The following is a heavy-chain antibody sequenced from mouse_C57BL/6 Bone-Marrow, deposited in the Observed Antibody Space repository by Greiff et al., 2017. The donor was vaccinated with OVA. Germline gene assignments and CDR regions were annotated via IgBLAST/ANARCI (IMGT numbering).Heavy chain of an antibody. J-gene: IGHJ3*01. D-gene: IGHD1-1*02. CDR1: GFTFSSYG. CDR2: ISSGGSYT. CDR3: ARRWGAY. Sequence: EVQLVESGGDLVKPGGSLKLSCAASGFTFSSYGMSWVRQTPDKRLEWVATISSGGSYTYYPDSVKGRFTISRDNAKNTLYLQMSSLKSEDTAMYYCARRWGAYWGQGTLVTVSA. V-gene: IGHV5-6*01.